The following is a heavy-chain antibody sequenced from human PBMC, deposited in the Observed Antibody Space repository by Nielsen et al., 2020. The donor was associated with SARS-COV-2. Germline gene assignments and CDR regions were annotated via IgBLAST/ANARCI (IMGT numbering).Heavy chain of an antibody. D-gene: IGHD6-19*01. CDR2: IRVHSGDA. J-gene: IGHJ4*02. V-gene: IGHV1-18*01. CDR3: AKRSGYTSGWYGDY. CDR1: GYTFSTYG. Sequence: ASVKVSCKASGYTFSTYGITWVRQAPGQGLEWMGWIRVHSGDANYAQNLQGRVTMTTDTSTNTAYMELRSLTSDDTAVYYCAKRSGYTSGWYGDYWGQGTLVTVSS.